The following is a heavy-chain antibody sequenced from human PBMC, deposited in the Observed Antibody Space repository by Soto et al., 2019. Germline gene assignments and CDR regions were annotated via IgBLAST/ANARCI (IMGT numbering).Heavy chain of an antibody. D-gene: IGHD6-19*01. CDR2: IRGSGGGT. CDR3: AKDFDTYSSPLQYGMDV. CDR1: GFTFISYA. Sequence: SCAASGFTFISYAMSSVRQAPGKGVEWVSAIRGSGGGTYYADSVKGRFTISRDNSKNTLYLKMNSLRAEDTDLYYCAKDFDTYSSPLQYGMDVWGQGTTVTVSS. V-gene: IGHV3-23*01. J-gene: IGHJ6*02.